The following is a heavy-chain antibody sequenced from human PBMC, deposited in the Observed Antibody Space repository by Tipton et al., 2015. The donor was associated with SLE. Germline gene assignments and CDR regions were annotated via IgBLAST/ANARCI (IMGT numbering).Heavy chain of an antibody. CDR1: GFTFSSYA. V-gene: IGHV3-23*01. Sequence: SLRLSCAASGFTFSSYAMSWVRQAPGKGLEWVSAISGSGGSTYYADSVKGRFTISRDNSKNTLYLQMNSLRAEDTAVYYCARDGLDFWSGYNYYFGMDVWGQGTTVTVSS. CDR3: ARDGLDFWSGYNYYFGMDV. D-gene: IGHD3-3*01. CDR2: ISGSGGST. J-gene: IGHJ6*02.